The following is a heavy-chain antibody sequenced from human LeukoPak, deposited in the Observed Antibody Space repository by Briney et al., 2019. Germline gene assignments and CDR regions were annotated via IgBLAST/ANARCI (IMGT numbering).Heavy chain of an antibody. CDR2: ISYDGSNK. CDR3: AKGAYYFDY. J-gene: IGHJ4*02. CDR1: GFTFSSYG. Sequence: GRSLRLSCAASGFTFSSYGMHWVRQAPGKGLEWVAVISYDGSNKYYADSVKGRFTISRDNSKNTLYLQMNSLSAEDTAVYYCAKGAYYFDYWGQGTLVTVSS. V-gene: IGHV3-30*18.